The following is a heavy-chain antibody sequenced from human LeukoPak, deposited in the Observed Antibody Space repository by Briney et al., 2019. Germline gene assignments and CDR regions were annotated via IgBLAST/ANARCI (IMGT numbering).Heavy chain of an antibody. CDR2: INPDRGGT. CDR3: ARGFEYGWYDY. V-gene: IGHV1-2*02. Sequence: ASVTVSCKASGYTFTGYYIHWVRQAPGQGLEWMGWINPDRGGTTYAQKFQGRVTMTRDTSITTAYMEVSRLRSDDTAVYYCARGFEYGWYDYWGQGTLVTVSS. D-gene: IGHD6-19*01. J-gene: IGHJ4*02. CDR1: GYTFTGYY.